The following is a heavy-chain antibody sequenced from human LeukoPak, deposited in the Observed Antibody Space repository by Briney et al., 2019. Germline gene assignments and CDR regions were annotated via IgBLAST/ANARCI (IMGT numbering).Heavy chain of an antibody. CDR3: ARLLDYDNSGDADTFDI. CDR2: NYYSGRT. J-gene: IGHJ3*02. V-gene: IGHV4-59*01. Sequence: KPSETLSLTCSVSGDSISVDYWTWIRQPPGKGLEWIGYNYYSGRTNYNPSLTSRLTISVDTSENHFSLKLSSLTAADTAVYYCARLLDYDNSGDADTFDIWGQGTMVTVSS. CDR1: GDSISVDY. D-gene: IGHD3-22*01.